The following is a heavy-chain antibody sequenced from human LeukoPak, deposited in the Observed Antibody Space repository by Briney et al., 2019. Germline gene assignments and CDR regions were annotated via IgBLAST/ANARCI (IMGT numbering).Heavy chain of an antibody. J-gene: IGHJ3*02. V-gene: IGHV4-39*07. D-gene: IGHD3-22*01. Sequence: SSETLSLTCTVSGGSISSSSYYWGWIRQPPGKGLEWIGSIYYSGSTYYNPSLKSRVTISVDTSKNQFSLKLSSVTAADTAVYYCARVEGYYYDSSGQGAFDIWGQGTMVTVSS. CDR1: GGSISSSSYY. CDR3: ARVEGYYYDSSGQGAFDI. CDR2: IYYSGST.